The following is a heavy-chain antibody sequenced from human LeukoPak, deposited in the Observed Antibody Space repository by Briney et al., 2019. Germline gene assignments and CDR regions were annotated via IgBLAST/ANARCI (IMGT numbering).Heavy chain of an antibody. CDR2: IKQDGSDK. CDR1: GFTFSTSW. CDR3: ARFRDDYVWGSYTPPKDFDY. V-gene: IGHV3-7*01. Sequence: GGSLRLSCAASGFTFSTSWMSWVRQAPGRGLEWVANIKQDGSDKYCVDSVKGRFTISRDNAKNSLYQQMNYLRAEDTAVYYCARFRDDYVWGSYTPPKDFDYWGQGSLVTVSS. D-gene: IGHD3-16*01. J-gene: IGHJ4*02.